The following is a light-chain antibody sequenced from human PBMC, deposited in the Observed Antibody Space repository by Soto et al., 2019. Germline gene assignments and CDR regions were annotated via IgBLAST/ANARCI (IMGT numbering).Light chain of an antibody. V-gene: IGKV1-39*01. J-gene: IGKJ2*01. Sequence: DIQMTQSPSSLSASVGDRVTITCRASQSISSYLNWYQQKPGKAPKLLIYAASSLQSGVPSTFSGSGSGTDFTLTISSLQPEDFSTYYCQQSYSTSPHTFGQGTKLEIK. CDR2: AAS. CDR1: QSISSY. CDR3: QQSYSTSPHT.